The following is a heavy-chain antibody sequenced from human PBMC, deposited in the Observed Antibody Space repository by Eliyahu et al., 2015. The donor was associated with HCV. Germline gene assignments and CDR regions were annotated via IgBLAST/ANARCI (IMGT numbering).Heavy chain of an antibody. D-gene: IGHD2-2*01. CDR2: IGXDGSNR. CDR3: VKDRPCVSCRPLDY. J-gene: IGHJ4*02. Sequence: EVQLLESGGGLVQPGGSLXLSXXASGFPLSSYSMXWVRQAPGKGLEWVSGIGXDGSNRYYADSVKGRFTISRDNSKNAVYLQMNSLRAEDTALYHCVKDRPCVSCRPLDYWGQGTLVTVSS. CDR1: GFPLSSYS. V-gene: IGHV3-23*01.